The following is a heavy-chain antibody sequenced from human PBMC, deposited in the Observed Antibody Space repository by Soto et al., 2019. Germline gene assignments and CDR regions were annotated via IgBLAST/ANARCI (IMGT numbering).Heavy chain of an antibody. J-gene: IGHJ4*02. V-gene: IGHV3-33*01. CDR1: GFTFSSYG. CDR3: ARDFMDTAMADHIAAAGNLGY. CDR2: IWYDGSNK. D-gene: IGHD6-13*01. Sequence: RLSCAASGFTFSSYGMHWVRQAPGKGLEWVAVIWYDGSNKYYADSVKGRFTISRDNSKNTLYLQMNSLRAEDTAVYYCARDFMDTAMADHIAAAGNLGYWGQGTLVTVSS.